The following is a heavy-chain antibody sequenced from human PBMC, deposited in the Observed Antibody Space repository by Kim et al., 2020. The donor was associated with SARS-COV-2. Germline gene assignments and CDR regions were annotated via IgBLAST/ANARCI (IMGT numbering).Heavy chain of an antibody. CDR1: GVTVSSYY. D-gene: IGHD5-12*01. Sequence: GGSLRLSCAASGVTVSSYYMSWVRQAPGKGLQWVSGFCRGGSTSYDASAKGGFTTISANTNNTTLFLLISLRAADNAVVYYSAGGYGYTSHDCYFDLGVR. J-gene: IGHJ2*01. CDR3: SAGGYGYTSHDCYFDL. V-gene: IGHV3-53*01. CDR2: FCRGGST.